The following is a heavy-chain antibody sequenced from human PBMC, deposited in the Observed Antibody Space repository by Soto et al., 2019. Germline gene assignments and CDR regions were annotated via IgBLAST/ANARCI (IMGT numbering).Heavy chain of an antibody. D-gene: IGHD2-15*01. J-gene: IGHJ6*02. CDR1: GFTFSSFG. CDR3: VRGKRSWWHLPGFYYYYYGLDV. V-gene: IGHV3-30*03. Sequence: PGGSLRLSCAASGFTFSSFGMHWVRQAPGKGLEWVAGISYDGSNTYYTDSVKGRFTISRDTSKNTLYLQMDSLRSEDMVVYSCVRGKRSWWHLPGFYYYYYGLDVWGQGTTVTVSS. CDR2: ISYDGSNT.